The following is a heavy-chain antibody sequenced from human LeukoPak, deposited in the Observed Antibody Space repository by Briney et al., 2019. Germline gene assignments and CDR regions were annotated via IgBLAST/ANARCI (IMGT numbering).Heavy chain of an antibody. Sequence: PSETLSLTCTVSGGSISSYYWSWIRQPPGKGPEWIGYIYYSGSTNYNPSLKRRVTISVDTSKNQFSLKLSSVTAADTAVYYCARGYDSSGYGYYFDYWGQGALVTVSS. D-gene: IGHD3-22*01. V-gene: IGHV4-59*01. J-gene: IGHJ4*02. CDR2: IYYSGST. CDR3: ARGYDSSGYGYYFDY. CDR1: GGSISSYY.